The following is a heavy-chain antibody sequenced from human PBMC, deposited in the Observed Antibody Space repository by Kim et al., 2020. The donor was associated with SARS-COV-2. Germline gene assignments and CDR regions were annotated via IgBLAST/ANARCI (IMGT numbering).Heavy chain of an antibody. Sequence: SETLSLTCTVSGGSISSGGYYWSWIRQHPGKGLEWIGYIYYSGSTYYNPSLKSRVTISVDTSKNQFSLKLSSVTAADTAMYYCARAFFLGYFDYWGQGTLVTVSS. CDR3: ARAFFLGYFDY. CDR1: GGSISSGGYY. V-gene: IGHV4-31*03. CDR2: IYYSGST. D-gene: IGHD3-3*01. J-gene: IGHJ4*02.